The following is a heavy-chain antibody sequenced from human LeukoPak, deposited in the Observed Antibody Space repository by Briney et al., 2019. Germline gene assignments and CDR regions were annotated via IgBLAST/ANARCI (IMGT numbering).Heavy chain of an antibody. V-gene: IGHV4-61*01. D-gene: IGHD2-15*01. CDR2: ISYSGSA. CDR1: GGSVSSSLNK. CDR3: ATEAECSGGSCYSYGWFDP. J-gene: IGHJ5*02. Sequence: SETLSLTCSVSGGSVSSSLNKWSWIRQPPGKGLELIGEISYSGSASYNPSLRSRVTISIDTSTNQFSLTLDSVTAADTAVYYCATEAECSGGSCYSYGWFDPWGQGTQVIVSS.